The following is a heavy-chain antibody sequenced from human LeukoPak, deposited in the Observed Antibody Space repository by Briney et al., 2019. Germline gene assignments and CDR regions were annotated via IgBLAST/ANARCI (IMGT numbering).Heavy chain of an antibody. V-gene: IGHV4-34*01. D-gene: IGHD6-13*01. Sequence: SETLSLTGTVSGGSISSYYWSWIRQPAGKGLEWIGEINHSGSTNYNPSLKSRVTISVDTSKNQFSLKLSSVTAADTAVYYCARLPRSWYNWFDPWGQGTLVTVSS. CDR3: ARLPRSWYNWFDP. CDR1: GGSISSYY. J-gene: IGHJ5*02. CDR2: INHSGST.